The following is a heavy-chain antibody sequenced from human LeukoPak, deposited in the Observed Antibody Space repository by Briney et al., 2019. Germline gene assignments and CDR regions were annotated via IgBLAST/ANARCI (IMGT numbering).Heavy chain of an antibody. D-gene: IGHD2-2*01. CDR2: INSDGSST. J-gene: IGHJ6*04. CDR1: GFTFSKYW. CDR3: AATYLYAMDV. Sequence: PGGSLRLSCAASGFTFSKYWMHWVRQAPGKGLGWISRINSDGSSTSYADSVKGRVTISRDNAKNTLYLQMNSPRAEDTAVYYFAATYLYAMDVWGKGTTVTVSS. V-gene: IGHV3-74*01.